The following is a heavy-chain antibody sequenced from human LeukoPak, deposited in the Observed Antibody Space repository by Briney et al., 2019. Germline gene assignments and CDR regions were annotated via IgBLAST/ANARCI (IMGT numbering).Heavy chain of an antibody. CDR1: GYTFTGYY. J-gene: IGHJ4*02. D-gene: IGHD3-3*01. CDR2: INPNSGGT. V-gene: IGHV1-2*02. Sequence: ASVKVSCKASGYTFTGYYMHWVRQAPGQGLGWMGWINPNSGGTDYAQKFQGRVTMTRDTSISTAYMELSRLRSDDTAVYYCATARTIFGVVIENGYWGQGTLVTVSS. CDR3: ATARTIFGVVIENGY.